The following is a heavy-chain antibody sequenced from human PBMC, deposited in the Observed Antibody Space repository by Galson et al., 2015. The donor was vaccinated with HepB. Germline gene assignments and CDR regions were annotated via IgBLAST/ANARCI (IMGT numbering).Heavy chain of an antibody. CDR3: ARLRDDSSGYFYY. CDR1: GFTFSSYG. V-gene: IGHV3-33*08. CDR2: IWYDGSNK. D-gene: IGHD3-22*01. Sequence: SLRLSCAASGFTFSSYGMHWVRQAPGKGLEWVAVIWYDGSNKYYADSVKGRFTISRDNSKNTLYLQMNSLRAEDTAVYYCARLRDDSSGYFYYWGQGTLVTVSS. J-gene: IGHJ4*02.